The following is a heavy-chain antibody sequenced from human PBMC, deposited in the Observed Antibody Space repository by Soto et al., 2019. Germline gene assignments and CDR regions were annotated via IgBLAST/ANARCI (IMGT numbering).Heavy chain of an antibody. CDR1: GFSFSSYS. V-gene: IGHV3-21*01. J-gene: IGHJ5*01. CDR2: ISGSASHI. CDR3: ARGYAGYCSGGTCYWFDP. Sequence: EVQLVESGGGLVQPGGSLRLSCAASGFSFSSYSMNWVRQAPGKGLEWVSSISGSASHINYADSVKGRFTISRDNAKKWRYLQMNSLRAEDTAVYYCARGYAGYCSGGTCYWFDPWGQGTLVTVSS. D-gene: IGHD2-15*01.